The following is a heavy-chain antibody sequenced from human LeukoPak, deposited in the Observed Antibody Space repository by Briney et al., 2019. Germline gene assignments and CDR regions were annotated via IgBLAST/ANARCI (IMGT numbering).Heavy chain of an antibody. J-gene: IGHJ4*02. V-gene: IGHV3-7*01. CDR1: GFTFSNHW. CDR3: VRGSGFLLDY. CDR2: IKEDGSEI. D-gene: IGHD6-19*01. Sequence: PGGSLRLSCAASGFTFSNHWMSWVRQPPGKWLKWVAKIKEDGSEIYYVDSVKDRFTISRDDANYSVYIQLNSLRVEDTAVYHCVRGSGFLLDYWGQGTLVTVSS.